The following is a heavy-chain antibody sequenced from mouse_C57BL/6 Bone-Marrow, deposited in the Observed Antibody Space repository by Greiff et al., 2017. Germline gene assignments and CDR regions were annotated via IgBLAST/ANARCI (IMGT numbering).Heavy chain of an antibody. Sequence: EVQVVESGGGLVKPGGSLKLSCAASGFTFSSYAMSWVRQTPEKRLEWVATISDGGSYTYYPDNVKGRFTISRDNAKNNLYLQMSHLKSADTAMYYCAIYLWYFDFWGTGTTVTVSS. CDR2: ISDGGSYT. V-gene: IGHV5-4*01. D-gene: IGHD5-1*01. CDR1: GFTFSSYA. CDR3: AIYLWYFDF. J-gene: IGHJ1*03.